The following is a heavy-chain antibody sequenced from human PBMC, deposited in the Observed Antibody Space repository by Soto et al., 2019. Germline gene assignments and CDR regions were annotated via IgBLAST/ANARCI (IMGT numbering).Heavy chain of an antibody. V-gene: IGHV3-23*01. Sequence: PGGSLRLSCAASGFTFSSYAMSWVRQAPGKGLEWVSAISGSGGSTYYADPVKGRFTISRDNAKSSLFLQMNSLRAEDTAVYYCARAPGQEYGMDVWGQGTTVTVSS. CDR2: ISGSGGST. CDR3: ARAPGQEYGMDV. J-gene: IGHJ6*02. CDR1: GFTFSSYA.